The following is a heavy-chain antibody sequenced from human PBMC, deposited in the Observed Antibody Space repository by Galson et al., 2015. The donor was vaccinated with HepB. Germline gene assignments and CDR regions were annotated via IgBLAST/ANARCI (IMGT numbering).Heavy chain of an antibody. Sequence: SLRLSCAASGFTVSDNYMSWVRQAPGKGLEWVSLIYTGGRTYYADSVKGRFTISRDYSKNMLFLQMNSLRSEDTAVNYCARDSPHYDFWRGYFDHWGQGTLVTVSS. D-gene: IGHD3-3*01. V-gene: IGHV3-66*02. CDR2: IYTGGRT. J-gene: IGHJ4*02. CDR1: GFTVSDNY. CDR3: ARDSPHYDFWRGYFDH.